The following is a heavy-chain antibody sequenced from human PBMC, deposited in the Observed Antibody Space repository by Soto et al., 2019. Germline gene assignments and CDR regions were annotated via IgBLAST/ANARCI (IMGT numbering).Heavy chain of an antibody. CDR1: GASISSGDYY. D-gene: IGHD3-10*01. J-gene: IGHJ5*01. CDR2: IHHRGGA. CDR3: ARTTERGTYYGSGSLTYFDP. V-gene: IGHV4-30-4*01. Sequence: PSETLSLTCAVSGASISSGDYYWSWIRQTPGKGLEWIAYIHHRGGADYNPSLKSRVSISVDTSKNHFSLRVNSVTAADTAVYYCARTTERGTYYGSGSLTYFDPWGQGTLVTVSS.